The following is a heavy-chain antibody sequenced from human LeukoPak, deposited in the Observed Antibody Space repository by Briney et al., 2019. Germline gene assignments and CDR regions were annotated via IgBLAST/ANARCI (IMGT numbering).Heavy chain of an antibody. CDR1: GGSFSGYY. Sequence: SETLSLTCVVYGGSFSGYYWSWIRQPPGKGLEWIGEINHSGSTNYNPSLKSRVSVFVDTSKNQFSLKLTSVTAADSAVYYCATYGYSSSSYWGFDYWGQGTLVTVSS. D-gene: IGHD6-13*01. V-gene: IGHV4-34*01. CDR2: INHSGST. CDR3: ATYGYSSSSYWGFDY. J-gene: IGHJ4*02.